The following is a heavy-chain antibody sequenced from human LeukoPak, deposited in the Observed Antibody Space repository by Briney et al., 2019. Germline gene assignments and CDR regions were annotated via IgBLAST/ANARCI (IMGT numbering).Heavy chain of an antibody. CDR1: GGSISSGDYY. D-gene: IGHD2-15*01. V-gene: IGHV4-30-4*01. CDR2: MYYSGST. CDR3: ATLGFCSGGSCYDYYGMGV. J-gene: IGHJ6*02. Sequence: SETLSLTCTVSGGSISSGDYYWSWIRQPPGKGLEWIAYMYYSGSTYYNPSLKSRVTMSADTSKNQLSLKLSSVTAADTAVYYCATLGFCSGGSCYDYYGMGVWGQGTTVTVSS.